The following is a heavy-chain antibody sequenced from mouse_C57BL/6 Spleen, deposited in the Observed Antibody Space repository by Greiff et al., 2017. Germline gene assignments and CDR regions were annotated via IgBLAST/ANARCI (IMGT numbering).Heavy chain of an antibody. CDR1: GYTFTSYW. V-gene: IGHV1-55*01. CDR2: IYPGSGST. D-gene: IGHD2-4*01. J-gene: IGHJ4*01. CDR3: ARNPRSYDYDVDYAIDY. Sequence: QVQLQQPGAELVKPGASVKMSCKASGYTFTSYWITWVKQRPGQGLEWIGDIYPGSGSTNYNEKFKSKATLTVDKSSSTAYMQLSSLTSEDSAVYYCARNPRSYDYDVDYAIDYWGQGTSVTVSS.